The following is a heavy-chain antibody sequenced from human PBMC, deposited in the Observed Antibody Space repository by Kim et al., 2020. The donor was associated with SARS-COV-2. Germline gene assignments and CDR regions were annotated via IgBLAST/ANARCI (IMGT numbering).Heavy chain of an antibody. CDR3: AKDLMVRGVIPRYFDY. CDR1: GFTFSSYG. V-gene: IGHV3-30*18. D-gene: IGHD3-10*01. Sequence: GGSLRLSCAASGFTFSSYGMHWVRQAPGKGLEWVAVISYDGSNKYYADSVKGRFTISRDNSKNTLYLQMNSLRAEDTAVYYCAKDLMVRGVIPRYFDYWGPGTLVTVS. J-gene: IGHJ4*02. CDR2: ISYDGSNK.